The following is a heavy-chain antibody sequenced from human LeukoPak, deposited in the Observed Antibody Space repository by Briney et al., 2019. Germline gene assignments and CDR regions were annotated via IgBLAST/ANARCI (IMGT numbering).Heavy chain of an antibody. CDR2: ISGSGGST. V-gene: IGHV3-23*01. D-gene: IGHD5-12*01. J-gene: IGHJ4*02. CDR1: GFPFNTQD. Sequence: PSGGSLRLSCAASGFPFNTQDMSWVRQAPGKGLEWVSAISGSGGSTYYADSVKGRFTISRDNSKNTLYLQMNSLRAEDTAVYYCAKADSGYEEGGIDYWGQGTLVTVSS. CDR3: AKADSGYEEGGIDY.